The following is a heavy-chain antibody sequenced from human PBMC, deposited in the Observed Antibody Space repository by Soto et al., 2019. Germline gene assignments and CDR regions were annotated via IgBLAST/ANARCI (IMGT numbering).Heavy chain of an antibody. Sequence: GGSLRLSCAASGFTFSSYWMSWVRQAPGKGLEWVANIKQDGSEKYYVDSVKGRFTISRDNAKNSLYLQMNSLRAEDTAEYYCARVGGPNTVTTYWYYYYYMDVWGKGTTVTVSS. CDR2: IKQDGSEK. D-gene: IGHD4-17*01. V-gene: IGHV3-7*01. CDR1: GFTFSSYW. J-gene: IGHJ6*03. CDR3: ARVGGPNTVTTYWYYYYYMDV.